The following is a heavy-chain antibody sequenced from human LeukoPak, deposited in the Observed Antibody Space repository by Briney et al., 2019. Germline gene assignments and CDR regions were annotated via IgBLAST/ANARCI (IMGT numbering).Heavy chain of an antibody. Sequence: GGSLRLSCAASGFTFSSYAMSWVRQAPGKGLKWVSTINDNGDGTYYADSVKGRFTISRDDSYNTVSLQMNSLRAEDTALYYCARDPYSGYYGAYYFYYMDVWGKGTTVTVSS. D-gene: IGHD5-12*01. CDR3: ARDPYSGYYGAYYFYYMDV. CDR2: INDNGDGT. J-gene: IGHJ6*03. CDR1: GFTFSSYA. V-gene: IGHV3-23*01.